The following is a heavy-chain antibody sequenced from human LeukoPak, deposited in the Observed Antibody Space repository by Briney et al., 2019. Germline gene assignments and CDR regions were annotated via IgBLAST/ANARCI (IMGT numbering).Heavy chain of an antibody. CDR3: ARGTYYDFWSGYYTPPYYYYMDV. CDR1: GGSFSGYY. V-gene: IGHV4-34*01. CDR2: INHSGST. J-gene: IGHJ6*03. D-gene: IGHD3-3*01. Sequence: SETLSLTCAVYGGSFSGYYWSWIRQPPGKGLEWIGEINHSGSTNYNPSLKSRVTISVDTSKNQFSLKLSSVTAADTAVYYCARGTYYDFWSGYYTPPYYYYMDVWSKGTTVTVSS.